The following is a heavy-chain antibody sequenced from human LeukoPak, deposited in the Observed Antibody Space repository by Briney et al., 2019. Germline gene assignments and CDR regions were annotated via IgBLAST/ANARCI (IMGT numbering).Heavy chain of an antibody. J-gene: IGHJ4*02. V-gene: IGHV3-21*01. CDR1: GFTFSSYN. D-gene: IGHD1-26*01. CDR3: AKGLVGATIEGFGDY. Sequence: GGSLRLSCAASGFTFSSYNMNWVRQAPGKGLEWVSSIGSSSTYIYHADSVKGRFTISRDNAKNSLYLQMNSLRAEDTAVYYCAKGLVGATIEGFGDYWGQGTLVTVSS. CDR2: IGSSSTYI.